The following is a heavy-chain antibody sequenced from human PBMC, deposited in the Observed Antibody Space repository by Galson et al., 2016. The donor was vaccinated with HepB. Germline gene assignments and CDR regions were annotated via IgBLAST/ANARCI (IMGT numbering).Heavy chain of an antibody. CDR2: IYYIGKT. Sequence: TLSLTCTVSGGSISSGGYYWSWIRQHPGKGLECIGYIYYIGKTYYNPSLKSRITISIDTSKNHFSLKLRSVTAADTAVYYCARDLGFPYGMDVWGKGTTVTVSS. D-gene: IGHD3-16*01. CDR1: GGSISSGGYY. CDR3: ARDLGFPYGMDV. J-gene: IGHJ6*04. V-gene: IGHV4-31*03.